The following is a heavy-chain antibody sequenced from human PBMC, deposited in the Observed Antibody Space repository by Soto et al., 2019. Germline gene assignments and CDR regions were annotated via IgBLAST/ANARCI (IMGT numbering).Heavy chain of an antibody. V-gene: IGHV3-30*18. CDR3: AKEGGGLGDFVNH. J-gene: IGHJ4*02. CDR2: ILYDGSDK. Sequence: GGSLRLSCAASGFTFSSYGMHWVRQAPGKGLEWVTGILYDGSDKYYADSVKGRFTISRENSKNTLYLQMNSLRTEDSAVYYCAKEGGGLGDFVNHWGQGNPVTVSS. CDR1: GFTFSSYG. D-gene: IGHD2-21*01.